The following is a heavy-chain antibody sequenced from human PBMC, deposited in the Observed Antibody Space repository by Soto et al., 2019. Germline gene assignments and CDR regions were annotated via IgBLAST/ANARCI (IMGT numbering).Heavy chain of an antibody. J-gene: IGHJ4*02. CDR1: GVTFSTYS. Sequence: PGGDLRLSCGASGVTFSTYSMNWVRQAPGKGLEWVSYISSSSSTIFYTDSVKGRFTVSRDNAKNSLYLQMNSLRAEDTAVYYCAIPTYYYDSRGLHAYWGQGTLVTVSS. D-gene: IGHD3-22*01. CDR3: AIPTYYYDSRGLHAY. CDR2: ISSSSSTI. V-gene: IGHV3-48*01.